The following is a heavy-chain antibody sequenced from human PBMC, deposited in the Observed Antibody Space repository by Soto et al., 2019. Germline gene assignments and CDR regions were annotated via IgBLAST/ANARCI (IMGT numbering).Heavy chain of an antibody. V-gene: IGHV3-30*18. Sequence: HPGGSLRLSCAASGFTFSSYGMHWVRQAPGKGLEWVAVISYDGSNKYYADSVKGRFTISRDNSKNTLYLQMNSLRAEDTAVYYCAKDLNSSSWFIPSEPIDYWGQGTLVTVSS. CDR2: ISYDGSNK. D-gene: IGHD6-13*01. CDR1: GFTFSSYG. CDR3: AKDLNSSSWFIPSEPIDY. J-gene: IGHJ4*02.